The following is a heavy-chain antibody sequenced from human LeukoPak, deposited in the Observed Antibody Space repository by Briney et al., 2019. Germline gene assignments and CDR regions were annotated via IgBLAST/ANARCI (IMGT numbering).Heavy chain of an antibody. V-gene: IGHV4-59*01. CDR3: ARVEMGSPRIVFDY. J-gene: IGHJ4*02. Sequence: SETLSLTCTVSGGSISSYYWSWIRQPPGKGLEWIGYIYYSGSTNYNPSLKSRVTISVDTSKNQFSLKLSSVTAADTAVYYCARVEMGSPRIVFDYWGQGTLVTVSS. CDR2: IYYSGST. CDR1: GGSISSYY. D-gene: IGHD5-24*01.